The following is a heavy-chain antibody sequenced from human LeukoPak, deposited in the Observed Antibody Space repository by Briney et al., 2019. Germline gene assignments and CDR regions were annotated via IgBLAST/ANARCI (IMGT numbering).Heavy chain of an antibody. Sequence: GGSLRLSCAASGFTFSSYAMSWVRQAPGEGLEWVSLLSGSGGSTYYADSVKGRFTISRDNSKNTLYLQMNSLRPEDTAVYYCAKDRAPGYSGYDLGGFDYWGQGTLVTVSS. CDR1: GFTFSSYA. D-gene: IGHD5-12*01. CDR2: LSGSGGST. V-gene: IGHV3-23*01. CDR3: AKDRAPGYSGYDLGGFDY. J-gene: IGHJ4*02.